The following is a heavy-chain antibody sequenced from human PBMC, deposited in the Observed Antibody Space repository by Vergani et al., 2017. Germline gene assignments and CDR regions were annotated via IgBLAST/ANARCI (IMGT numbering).Heavy chain of an antibody. CDR2: IGTAGDT. CDR1: GFTFSSYS. Sequence: DVQLVESGGDLVQPGGSLRLSCAASGFTFSSYSMNWVRQAPGKGLEWVSAIGTAGDTYYPGSVKGRFTISRENAKNSLYLQMNGLRAGDTAVYYCARRDSSSPALDYWGQGTLVTVSS. CDR3: ARRDSSSPALDY. J-gene: IGHJ4*02. D-gene: IGHD6-6*01. V-gene: IGHV3-13*01.